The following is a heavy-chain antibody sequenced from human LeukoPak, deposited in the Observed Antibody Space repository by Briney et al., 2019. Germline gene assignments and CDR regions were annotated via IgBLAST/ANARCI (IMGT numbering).Heavy chain of an antibody. Sequence: ASVKVSCKASGYTFTGYYMHWVRQAPGQGLEWMGWINPNSGGTNYAQKFQGRVTMTRDTSISTAYMELSRLRSDDTAVYYCARDTYYYDSSGYYYPYWGQGTLVTVSS. V-gene: IGHV1-2*02. CDR3: ARDTYYYDSSGYYYPY. CDR2: INPNSGGT. CDR1: GYTFTGYY. J-gene: IGHJ4*02. D-gene: IGHD3-22*01.